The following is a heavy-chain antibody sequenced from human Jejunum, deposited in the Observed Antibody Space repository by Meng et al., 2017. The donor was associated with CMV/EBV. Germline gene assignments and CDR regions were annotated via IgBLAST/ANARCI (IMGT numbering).Heavy chain of an antibody. D-gene: IGHD3-3*01. CDR3: ARGNLGGFDI. CDR2: INVAVCVT. V-gene: IGHV3-74*01. CDR1: GFPFSDYW. J-gene: IGHJ3*02. Sequence: CAASGFPFSDYWMHWVRQGPGKGLVWISHINVAVCVTSYADSVRGRFTISRDNAKNTLFLQMDSLRAEDTAVYYCARGNLGGFDIWGQGTMVTVSS.